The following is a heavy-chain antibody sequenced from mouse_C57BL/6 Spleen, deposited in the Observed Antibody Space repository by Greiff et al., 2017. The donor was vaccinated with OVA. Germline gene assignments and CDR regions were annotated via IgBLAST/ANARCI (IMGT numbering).Heavy chain of an antibody. J-gene: IGHJ2*01. Sequence: EVKLMESGGGLVKPGGSLKLSCAASGFTFSDYGMHWVRQAPEKGLEWVAYISRGSSTIYYADTVKGRFTISRDNAKNTLFLQMTSLRSEDTAMYYCARKYYGSSYVDYWGQGTTLTVSS. CDR1: GFTFSDYG. D-gene: IGHD1-1*01. CDR2: ISRGSSTI. CDR3: ARKYYGSSYVDY. V-gene: IGHV5-17*01.